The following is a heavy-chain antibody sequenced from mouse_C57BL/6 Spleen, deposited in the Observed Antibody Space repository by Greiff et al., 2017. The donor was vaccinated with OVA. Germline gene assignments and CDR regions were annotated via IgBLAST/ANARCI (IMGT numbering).Heavy chain of an antibody. CDR1: GYTFTDYY. CDR2: IYPGSGNT. CDR3: ASHYYGSSYFDY. J-gene: IGHJ2*01. V-gene: IGHV1-76*01. D-gene: IGHD1-1*01. Sequence: VQLVESGAELVRPGASVKLSCKASGYTFTDYYINWVKQRPGQGLEWIARIYPGSGNTYYNEKFKGKATLTAEKSSSTAYMQLSSLTSEDSAVYFCASHYYGSSYFDYWGQGTTLTVSS.